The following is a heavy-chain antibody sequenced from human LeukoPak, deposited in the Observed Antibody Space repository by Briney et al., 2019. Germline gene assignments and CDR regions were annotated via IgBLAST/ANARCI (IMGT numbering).Heavy chain of an antibody. CDR3: IRAGYYRFDY. CDR2: TNPDGRTT. Sequence: GGSLRLSCAASGFTFSSYWVHWVRQVPGKGLVWVSRTNPDGRTTNYADSVKGRFTISRDNAKNTLYLQMNSLRDEDTAVYYCIRAGYYRFDYWGQGTPVTVSS. D-gene: IGHD2-8*01. J-gene: IGHJ4*02. CDR1: GFTFSSYW. V-gene: IGHV3-74*01.